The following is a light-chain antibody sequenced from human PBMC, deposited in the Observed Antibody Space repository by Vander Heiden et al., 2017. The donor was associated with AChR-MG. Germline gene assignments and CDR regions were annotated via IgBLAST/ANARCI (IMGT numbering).Light chain of an antibody. CDR2: EDN. J-gene: IGLJ2*01. CDR3: QSYDSSDQV. V-gene: IGLV6-57*03. Sequence: NFMLTQPHSVSESPGKTVTISCTRSSGSIASNYVQWYQQRPGSAPTTVIYEDNRRPSGVPDRFSGSIDSSSNSASLTISGLKTEDEADDYCQSYDSSDQVFGGGTKLTVL. CDR1: SGSIASNY.